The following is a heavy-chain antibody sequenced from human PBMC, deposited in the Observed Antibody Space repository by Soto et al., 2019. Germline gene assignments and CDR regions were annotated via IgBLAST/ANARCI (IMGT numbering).Heavy chain of an antibody. V-gene: IGHV3-23*01. CDR3: ARDSTMIVVVPFDY. J-gene: IGHJ4*02. Sequence: PGGSLRLSCAASGFTFSSYAMSWVRQAPGKGLEWVSAISGSAGSTYYADSVKGRFTISRDNAKNTLYLQMNSLRAEDTAVYYCARDSTMIVVVPFDYWGQGTLVTVSS. CDR1: GFTFSSYA. CDR2: ISGSAGST. D-gene: IGHD3-22*01.